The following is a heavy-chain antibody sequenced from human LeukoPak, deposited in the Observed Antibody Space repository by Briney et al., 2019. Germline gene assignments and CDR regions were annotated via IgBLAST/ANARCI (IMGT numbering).Heavy chain of an antibody. Sequence: GASGKVSCKASGYTFTSYGISWVRQAPGQGLEWMGWISAYNGNTNYAQKLQGRVTMTTDTSTSTAYMELRSLRSDDTAVYYCARDIVVVPAASRWFDPWGQGTLVTVSS. J-gene: IGHJ5*02. CDR1: GYTFTSYG. D-gene: IGHD2-2*01. CDR3: ARDIVVVPAASRWFDP. CDR2: ISAYNGNT. V-gene: IGHV1-18*01.